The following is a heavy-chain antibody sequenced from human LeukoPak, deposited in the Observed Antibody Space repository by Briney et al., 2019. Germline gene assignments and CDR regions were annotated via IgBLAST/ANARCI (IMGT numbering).Heavy chain of an antibody. J-gene: IGHJ6*02. Sequence: PGGSLRLSCAASGFTFSSYGMHWVRQAPGKGLEWVAVISYDGSNKYYADSVKGRFTISRDNSKNTLYLQMNSLRAEDTAVYYCARDLREAFSVTTSFEYYYYGMDVWGQGTTVTVSS. V-gene: IGHV3-30*03. D-gene: IGHD4-17*01. CDR3: ARDLREAFSVTTSFEYYYYGMDV. CDR1: GFTFSSYG. CDR2: ISYDGSNK.